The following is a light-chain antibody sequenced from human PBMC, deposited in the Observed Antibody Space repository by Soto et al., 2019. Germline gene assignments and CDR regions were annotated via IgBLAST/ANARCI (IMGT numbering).Light chain of an antibody. CDR3: SARDDSLSVVV. CDR1: SSNIGSNH. CDR2: RSD. Sequence: QSVLTQPPSTSGTPGQRVTISCSGSSSNIGSNHVYWYQQFPGMAPKLLLYRSDPRPPGVPDRVSGSKSDTSASLAISGLQSDDEADYYCSARDDSLSVVVLGGGTKLTV. J-gene: IGLJ2*01. V-gene: IGLV1-47*01.